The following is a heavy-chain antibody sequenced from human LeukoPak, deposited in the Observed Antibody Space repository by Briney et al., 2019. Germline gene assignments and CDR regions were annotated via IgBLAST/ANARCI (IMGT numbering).Heavy chain of an antibody. D-gene: IGHD5-24*01. CDR3: AKDRAEMAPSPYYYDMDV. J-gene: IGHJ6*02. V-gene: IGHV3-30*18. CDR2: ISYDGSNK. CDR1: GFTFSSYG. Sequence: GRSLRLSCAASGFTFSSYGMHWVRQAPGKGLEWVAVISYDGSNKYYADSVKGRFTISRDNSKNTLYLQMNSLRAEDTAVYYCAKDRAEMAPSPYYYDMDVWGQGTTVTVSS.